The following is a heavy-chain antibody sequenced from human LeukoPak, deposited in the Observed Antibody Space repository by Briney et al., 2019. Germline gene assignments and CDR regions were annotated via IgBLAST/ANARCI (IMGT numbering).Heavy chain of an antibody. J-gene: IGHJ6*04. D-gene: IGHD6-19*01. Sequence: ASVKVSCKASGGTFSSYAISWVRQAPGQGLEWMGGIIPIFGTANYAQKFQGRVTITADESTSTAYMELSSLRSEDTAVYYCAKVEGVRAVAGTYGMDVWGKGTTVTVSS. V-gene: IGHV1-69*13. CDR3: AKVEGVRAVAGTYGMDV. CDR1: GGTFSSYA. CDR2: IIPIFGTA.